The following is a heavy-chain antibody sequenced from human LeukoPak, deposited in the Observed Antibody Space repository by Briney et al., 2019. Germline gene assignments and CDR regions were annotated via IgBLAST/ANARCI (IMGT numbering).Heavy chain of an antibody. CDR3: ARLEFLEWLALFDY. CDR1: GGSISSSSYY. V-gene: IGHV4-39*07. Sequence: SETLSLTCTVSGGSISSSSYYWGWIRQPPGKGLEWIGSIHYSGSTYYNPSLKSRVTISVDTSKNQFSLKLSSVTAADTAVYYCARLEFLEWLALFDYWGQGTLVTVSS. D-gene: IGHD3-3*01. J-gene: IGHJ4*02. CDR2: IHYSGST.